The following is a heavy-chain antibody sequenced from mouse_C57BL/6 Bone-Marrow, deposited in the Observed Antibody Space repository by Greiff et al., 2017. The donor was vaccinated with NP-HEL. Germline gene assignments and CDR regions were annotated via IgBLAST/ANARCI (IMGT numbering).Heavy chain of an antibody. J-gene: IGHJ1*03. CDR1: GYTFTSYW. D-gene: IGHD1-1*01. CDR3: GRHYGSSSYWYFDV. Sequence: QVQLQQPGAELVRPGSSVKLSCKASGYTFTSYWMDWVKQRPGQGLEWIGNIYPSDSETHYNQKFKDKATLTVDKSSSTAYMQLSSLTSEDSAVYYCGRHYGSSSYWYFDVWGTGTTVTVSS. CDR2: IYPSDSET. V-gene: IGHV1-61*01.